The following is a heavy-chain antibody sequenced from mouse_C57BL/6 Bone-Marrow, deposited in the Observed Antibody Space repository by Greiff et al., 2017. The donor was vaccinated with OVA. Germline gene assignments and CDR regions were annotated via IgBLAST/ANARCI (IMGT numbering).Heavy chain of an antibody. CDR3: TRDWERDFDY. D-gene: IGHD4-1*01. CDR2: IDPETGGT. J-gene: IGHJ2*01. CDR1: GYTFTDYE. V-gene: IGHV1-15*01. Sequence: QVQLKQSGAELVRPGASVTLSCKASGYTFTDYEMHWVKQTPVHGLEWIGAIDPETGGTAYNQKFKGKAILTADKSSSTAYMELRSLTSEDSAVYYCTRDWERDFDYWGQGTTLTVSS.